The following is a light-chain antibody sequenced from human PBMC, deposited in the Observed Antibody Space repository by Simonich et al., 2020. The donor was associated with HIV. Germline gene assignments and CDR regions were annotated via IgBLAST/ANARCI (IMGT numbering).Light chain of an antibody. CDR3: AAWDDSLSGNWV. Sequence: QSVLTQPPSASGTPGQRVTISCSGSSANIGSNYVYWYQPLPGTAPKLLIYRNNQRPSGVPDRFSVSKSGTSASLAISGLRSEDEADYYCAAWDDSLSGNWVFGGGTKLTVL. J-gene: IGLJ3*02. CDR1: SANIGSNY. V-gene: IGLV1-47*01. CDR2: RNN.